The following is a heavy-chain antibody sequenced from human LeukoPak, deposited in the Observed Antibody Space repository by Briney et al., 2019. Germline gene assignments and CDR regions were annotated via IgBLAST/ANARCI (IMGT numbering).Heavy chain of an antibody. CDR3: ARDVYYDSSGYYPFHFDY. J-gene: IGHJ4*02. V-gene: IGHV1-46*01. CDR2: INLNAVTT. D-gene: IGHD3-22*01. Sequence: GASVKVSCKASGYTFTNYYIHWMRQAPGQGLEWVGIINLNAVTTRYAQKFQGRVTITADESTSTAYMELSSLRSEDTAVYYCARDVYYDSSGYYPFHFDYWGQGTLVTVSS. CDR1: GYTFTNYY.